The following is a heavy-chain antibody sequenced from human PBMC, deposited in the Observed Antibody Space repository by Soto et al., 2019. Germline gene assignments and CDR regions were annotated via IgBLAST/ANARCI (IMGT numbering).Heavy chain of an antibody. CDR3: ARHPGIAVAGSFDY. D-gene: IGHD6-19*01. CDR2: ISAYNGNT. Sequence: ASVKVSCKASGYTITSYGVSWVRQAPGQGLEWMGWISAYNGNTNYAQKLQGRVTMTTDTSTSTAYMELRSLRSDDTAVYYCARHPGIAVAGSFDYWGQGTLVTVSS. CDR1: GYTITSYG. J-gene: IGHJ4*02. V-gene: IGHV1-18*01.